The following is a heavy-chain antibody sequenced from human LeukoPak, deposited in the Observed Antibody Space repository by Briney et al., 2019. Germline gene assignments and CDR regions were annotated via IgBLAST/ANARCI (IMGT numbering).Heavy chain of an antibody. CDR3: ARGSSGWYSEPMDV. V-gene: IGHV3-20*04. J-gene: IGHJ6*03. Sequence: SGGSLRFSCAASGFTFDDYGMSWVRQAPGKGLEWVSGINWNGGSTGYADSVKGRFTISRDNAKNSLYLQMNSLRAEDTALYYCARGSSGWYSEPMDVWAKGPRSPSP. D-gene: IGHD6-19*01. CDR1: GFTFDDYG. CDR2: INWNGGST.